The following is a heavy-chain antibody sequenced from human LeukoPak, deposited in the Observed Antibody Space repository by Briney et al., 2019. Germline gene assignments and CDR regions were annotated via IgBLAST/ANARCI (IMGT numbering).Heavy chain of an antibody. J-gene: IGHJ4*02. D-gene: IGHD6-13*01. CDR1: GYTFTSYY. CDR3: ARVDRSTQQGHY. V-gene: IGHV1-18*04. CDR2: ISAYNGNT. Sequence: ASVKVSCKASGYTFTSYYMHWERQAPGQGLEWMGWISAYNGNTNYAQKLQGRVTMTTDTSTSTAYMELRSLRSDDTAVYYCARVDRSTQQGHYWGQGTLVTVSS.